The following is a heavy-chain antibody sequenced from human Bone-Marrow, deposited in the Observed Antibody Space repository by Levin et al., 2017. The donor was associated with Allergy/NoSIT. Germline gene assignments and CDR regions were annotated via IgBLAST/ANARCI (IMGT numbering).Heavy chain of an antibody. CDR1: GFAFSNYW. CDR2: INENGRSVVDSP. V-gene: IGHV3-74*01. J-gene: IGHJ3*01. CDR3: ARDPHGSRDDSDYAPHDAFDL. D-gene: IGHD3-10*01. Sequence: QAGGSLRLSCAASGFAFSNYWMHWVRQVPGEGLVWVSRINENGRSVVDSPSYADSVKGRFTISRDNAKNVLYLHMNNLRVEDTAVYYCARDPHGSRDDSDYAPHDAFDLWGQGTAVTVSS.